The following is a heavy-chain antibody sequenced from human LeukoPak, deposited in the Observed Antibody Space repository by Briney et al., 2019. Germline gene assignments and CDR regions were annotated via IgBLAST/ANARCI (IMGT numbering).Heavy chain of an antibody. CDR1: GGSFSGYY. J-gene: IGHJ3*02. CDR3: ARAGRFDPFDAFDI. V-gene: IGHV4-59*10. CDR2: IYTSGST. D-gene: IGHD3-3*01. Sequence: SETLSLTCAVYGGSFSGYYWSWIRQPAGKGLEWIGRIYTSGSTNYNPSLKSRVTMSVDTSKNQFSLKLSSVTAADTAVYYCARAGRFDPFDAFDIWGQGTMVTVSS.